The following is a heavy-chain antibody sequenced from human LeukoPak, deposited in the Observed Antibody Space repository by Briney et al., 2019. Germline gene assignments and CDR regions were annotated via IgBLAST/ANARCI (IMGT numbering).Heavy chain of an antibody. J-gene: IGHJ3*02. CDR2: INSKSGGT. Sequence: VSVKVSCKASGYTFLGYYVHWVRQAPGHGLEWMGWINSKSGGTNYAQKFQGRVAMTRDTSISTAYMELSRLRSGDTAVYYCARGGDYYDSSGYYDDAFDIWGQGTMVTVSS. V-gene: IGHV1-2*02. CDR3: ARGGDYYDSSGYYDDAFDI. D-gene: IGHD3-22*01. CDR1: GYTFLGYY.